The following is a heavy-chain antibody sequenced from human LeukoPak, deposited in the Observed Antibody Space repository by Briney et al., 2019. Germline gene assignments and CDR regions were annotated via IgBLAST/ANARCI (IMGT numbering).Heavy chain of an antibody. Sequence: PGGSLRLSCAASGFTFSSYGMHWVRQAPGKGLEWVAVIWYDGSNKYYADSVKGRFTISRDNSKNTLYLQMNSLRAEDTAVYYCARGSNYDSSGYCVYWGQGTLVTVSS. CDR2: IWYDGSNK. CDR3: ARGSNYDSSGYCVY. V-gene: IGHV3-33*01. J-gene: IGHJ4*02. CDR1: GFTFSSYG. D-gene: IGHD3-22*01.